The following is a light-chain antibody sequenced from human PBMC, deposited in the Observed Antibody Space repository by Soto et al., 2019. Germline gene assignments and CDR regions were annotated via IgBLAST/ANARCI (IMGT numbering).Light chain of an antibody. J-gene: IGKJ1*01. Sequence: EIVLTQSPGTLSLSPGERATHSCRASQSVSSSFLAWYQQKPGQAPRLLIYGASSRATGIPDRFSGSGSGTDFTLTISRLEPEDFAVYYCQQYGNSPWTFGQGTKVEI. CDR2: GAS. CDR3: QQYGNSPWT. V-gene: IGKV3-20*01. CDR1: QSVSSSF.